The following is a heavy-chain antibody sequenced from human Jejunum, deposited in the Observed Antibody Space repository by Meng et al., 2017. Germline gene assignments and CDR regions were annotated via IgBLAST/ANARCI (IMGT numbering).Heavy chain of an antibody. Sequence: QVQMQASGPGLGRPSETLLLMCTVSGVSVNIRTYYWSWIRQPPGKGLEWIAYIDNSGSTNYNPSLQSRVTISIDNSKNRFSLSLNSVTAADTAIYYCARADYVRYFDLWGRGTLVTVSS. CDR2: IDNSGST. J-gene: IGHJ2*01. CDR3: ARADYVRYFDL. V-gene: IGHV4-61*01. CDR1: GVSVNIRTYY. D-gene: IGHD3-10*02.